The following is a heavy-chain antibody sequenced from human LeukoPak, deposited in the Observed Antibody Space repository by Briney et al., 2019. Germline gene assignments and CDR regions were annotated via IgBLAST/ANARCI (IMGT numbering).Heavy chain of an antibody. CDR1: GFTFSSYA. CDR2: ISYDGSNK. Sequence: PGGSLRLSCAASGFTFSSYAMHWVRQAPGKGLEWVAVISYDGSNKYYADSVKGRFTISRDNSKNTLYLQMNSLRAEDTAVYYCARDTYYYDSSGPYWYFDLWGRGTLVTVSS. J-gene: IGHJ2*01. CDR3: ARDTYYYDSSGPYWYFDL. D-gene: IGHD3-22*01. V-gene: IGHV3-30-3*01.